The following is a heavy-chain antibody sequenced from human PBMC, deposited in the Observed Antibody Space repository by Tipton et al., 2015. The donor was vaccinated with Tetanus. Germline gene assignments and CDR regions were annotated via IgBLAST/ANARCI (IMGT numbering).Heavy chain of an antibody. D-gene: IGHD5-18*01. V-gene: IGHV3-48*02. CDR3: AREMDTAMVVGNWFDP. CDR1: GFTFSSYS. Sequence: SLRLSCAASGFTFSSYSMNWVRQAPGKGLEWVSYISSSSSTIYYADSVKGRFTISRDNAKNSLYLQMNSLRDEDTAVYYCAREMDTAMVVGNWFDPWGQGTLVTVSS. J-gene: IGHJ5*02. CDR2: ISSSSSTI.